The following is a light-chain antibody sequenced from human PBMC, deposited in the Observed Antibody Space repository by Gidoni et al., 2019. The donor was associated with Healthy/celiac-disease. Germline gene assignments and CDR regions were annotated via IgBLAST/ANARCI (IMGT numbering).Light chain of an antibody. CDR3: QQRSNWLYT. J-gene: IGKJ2*01. CDR2: DAS. CDR1: QSVSSY. Sequence: EIVLTQSPATLSLSPGERATISCRSSQSVSSYLAWYQQKPGQAPRLLIYDASNRATGIPARFSGSGSGTDFTLTISSLEPEDFAVYYCQQRSNWLYTFXQXTKLEIK. V-gene: IGKV3-11*01.